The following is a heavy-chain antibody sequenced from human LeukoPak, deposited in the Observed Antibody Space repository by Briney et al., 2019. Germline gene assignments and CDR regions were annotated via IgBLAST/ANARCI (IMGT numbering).Heavy chain of an antibody. CDR2: IVLGSGNT. J-gene: IGHJ5*02. Sequence: AASVKVSCKASGFTFHTSAMQWVRQARGQRLEWIGWIVLGSGNTVYSHKFHDRAIITRDMSTSTVYMELDSLGSEDTAVYYCAAQRGASLHDFWSTRLFDPWGQGTLVTVSS. CDR1: GFTFHTSA. CDR3: AAQRGASLHDFWSTRLFDP. D-gene: IGHD3-3*01. V-gene: IGHV1-58*02.